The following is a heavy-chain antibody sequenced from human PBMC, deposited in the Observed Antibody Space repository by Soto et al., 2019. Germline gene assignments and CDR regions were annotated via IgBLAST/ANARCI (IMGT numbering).Heavy chain of an antibody. CDR1: GFTFSNYA. CDR2: ILYDGSVQ. CDR3: AREASVAALNWFDP. D-gene: IGHD6-6*01. Sequence: GGSLRLSCAVSGFTFSNYAVNWVRQAPGKGREGVAVILYDGSVQHYADSVKGRFTVSRDNSKNTVYLQMNSLTPEDTATYYFAREASVAALNWFDPWGQGTLVTVSS. J-gene: IGHJ5*02. V-gene: IGHV3-30-3*01.